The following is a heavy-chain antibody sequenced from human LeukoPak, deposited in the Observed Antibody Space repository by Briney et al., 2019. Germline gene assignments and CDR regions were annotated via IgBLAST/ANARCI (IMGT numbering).Heavy chain of an antibody. D-gene: IGHD2-2*01. CDR2: IIPIFGTA. Sequence: GASVKVSCMASGYTFTDYYIHWIRQAPGQGLEWMGGIIPIFGTANYAQKFQGRVTITTDESTSTAYMELSSLRSEDTAVYYCARVQYCSSTSCFRWFDPWGQGTLVTVSS. CDR1: GYTFTDYY. V-gene: IGHV1-69*05. J-gene: IGHJ5*02. CDR3: ARVQYCSSTSCFRWFDP.